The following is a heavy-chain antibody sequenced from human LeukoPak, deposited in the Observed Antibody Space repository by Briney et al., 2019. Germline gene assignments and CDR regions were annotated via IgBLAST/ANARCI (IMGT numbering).Heavy chain of an antibody. CDR2: IKQDGSEK. J-gene: IGHJ4*02. V-gene: IGHV3-7*01. CDR1: GFTFSNYW. CDR3: ARDRALYDRSGYYYTEDDY. Sequence: PGGSLRLSCAASGFTFSNYWMSWVRQAPGKGLEWVANIKQDGSEKYYVDSVKGRFTMSRDNAENSLYLQMNSLRADDTAVYYCARDRALYDRSGYYYTEDDYWGQGTLVTVSS. D-gene: IGHD3-22*01.